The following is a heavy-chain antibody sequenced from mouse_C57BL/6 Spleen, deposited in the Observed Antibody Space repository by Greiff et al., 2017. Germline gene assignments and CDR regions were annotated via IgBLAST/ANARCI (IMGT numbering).Heavy chain of an antibody. Sequence: EVKLMESGGGLVKPGGSLKLSCAASGFTFSDYGMHWVRQAPEKGLEWVAYISSGSSTFYYADTVKGRFTIARDNTTDTMFLKLTSSGSEDTSMCSCARRSSFDYWGKGTTLTVSS. V-gene: IGHV5-17*01. J-gene: IGHJ2*01. CDR1: GFTFSDYG. CDR2: ISSGSSTF. CDR3: ARRSSFDY. D-gene: IGHD1-1*01.